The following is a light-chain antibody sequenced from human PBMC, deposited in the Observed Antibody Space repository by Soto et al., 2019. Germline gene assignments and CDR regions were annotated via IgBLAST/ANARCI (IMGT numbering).Light chain of an antibody. CDR1: QTVKNS. Sequence: IVLTQSPATLSVSPGETATLSCRASQTVKNSLAWYQQKPGQAPRLLVYFASTRAAGIPARFSGSGSGTEFSLTISSLQSEDFALYYCQHYTAWPLTFGGGTKVETK. J-gene: IGKJ4*01. CDR2: FAS. CDR3: QHYTAWPLT. V-gene: IGKV3-15*01.